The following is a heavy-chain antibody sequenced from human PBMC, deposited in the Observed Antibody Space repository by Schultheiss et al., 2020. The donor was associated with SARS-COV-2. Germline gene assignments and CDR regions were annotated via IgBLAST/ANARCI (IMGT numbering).Heavy chain of an antibody. Sequence: ASVKVSCKASGYTFTSYYMHWVRQAPGQGLEWMGIINPSGGSTSYAQKFQGRVTMTRDTSTSTVYMELSSLRSEDTAVYYCARDRAALKKGNHHWYFDLWGRGNLVTVSS. CDR2: INPSGGST. D-gene: IGHD6-13*01. J-gene: IGHJ2*01. V-gene: IGHV1-46*01. CDR1: GYTFTSYY. CDR3: ARDRAALKKGNHHWYFDL.